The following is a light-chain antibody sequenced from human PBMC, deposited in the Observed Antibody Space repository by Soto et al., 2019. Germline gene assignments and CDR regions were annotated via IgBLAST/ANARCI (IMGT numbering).Light chain of an antibody. CDR3: QSYDSSLSGWV. CDR2: GST. V-gene: IGLV1-40*01. Sequence: QAVVTQPPSVSGAPGQRVAISCTGSSSNIGAGYDVHWYHQLPGTAPKLLIFGSTNRPSGVPDRFSGSKSGTSASLAITGLQAEDEADYYCQSYDSSLSGWVFGGGTKLTVL. CDR1: SSNIGAGYD. J-gene: IGLJ3*02.